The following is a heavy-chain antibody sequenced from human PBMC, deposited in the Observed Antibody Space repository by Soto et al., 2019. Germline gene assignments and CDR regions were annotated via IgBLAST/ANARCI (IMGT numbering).Heavy chain of an antibody. CDR1: GYTFSTYG. D-gene: IGHD3-10*01. V-gene: IGHV1-18*01. Sequence: QVQLVQSGAEVTKPGASVRVSCKTSGYTFSTYGLSWVRQAPGQGLEWMGWSVADSGNTVYAQKFQGSVTVTTDRSTNTAYMELRSLRSDDTALYYCARVAGYGSGSRHFVNWGQGTLVTVSS. J-gene: IGHJ4*02. CDR2: SVADSGNT. CDR3: ARVAGYGSGSRHFVN.